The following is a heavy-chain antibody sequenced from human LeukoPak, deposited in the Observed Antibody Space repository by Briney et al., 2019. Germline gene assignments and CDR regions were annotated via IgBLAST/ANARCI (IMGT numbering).Heavy chain of an antibody. CDR3: ARIYYDSDGYYYGYFDY. V-gene: IGHV3-7*01. CDR2: IKKDGSEK. J-gene: IGHJ4*02. CDR1: GFTFNNYW. Sequence: PGGSLRLSCAASGFTFNNYWMTWVRQAPGKGLEWVADIKKDGSEKNQADSVKGRFTISRDNAKNSLYLQMNSLRAEDTAVYYCARIYYDSDGYYYGYFDYWGQGTLATVSS. D-gene: IGHD3-22*01.